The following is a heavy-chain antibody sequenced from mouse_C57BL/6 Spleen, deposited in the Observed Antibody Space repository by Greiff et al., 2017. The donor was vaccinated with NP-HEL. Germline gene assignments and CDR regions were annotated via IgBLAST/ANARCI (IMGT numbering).Heavy chain of an antibody. CDR2: ISSGSSTI. CDR1: GFTFSDYG. D-gene: IGHD1-1*01. J-gene: IGHJ2*01. V-gene: IGHV5-17*01. CDR3: ARDYYGSSYYFDY. Sequence: DVHLVESGGGLVKPGGSLKLSCAASGFTFSDYGMHWVRQAPEKGLEWVAYISSGSSTIYYADTVKGRFTISRDNAKNTLFLQMTSLRSEDTAMYYCARDYYGSSYYFDYWGQGTTLTVSS.